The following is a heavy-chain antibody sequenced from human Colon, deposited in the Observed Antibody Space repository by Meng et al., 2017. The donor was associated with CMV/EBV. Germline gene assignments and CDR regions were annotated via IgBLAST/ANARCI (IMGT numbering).Heavy chain of an antibody. CDR3: ARGLGRGSRVGIWFDP. J-gene: IGHJ5*02. CDR1: GSIRGVDYY. Sequence: GSIRGVDYYWSWIRQHPEKGLEWLGSIYHTGSTSYNPSFKSRLSMSVDTSTNLLSLQLTSVTAADTAIYYCARGLGRGSRVGIWFDPWGQGTLVTVSS. V-gene: IGHV4-31*02. CDR2: IYHTGST. D-gene: IGHD2-21*01.